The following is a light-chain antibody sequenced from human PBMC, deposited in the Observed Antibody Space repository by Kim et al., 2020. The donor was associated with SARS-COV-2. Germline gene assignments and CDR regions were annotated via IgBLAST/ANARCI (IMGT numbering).Light chain of an antibody. J-gene: IGLJ3*02. CDR1: SLRSYY. V-gene: IGLV3-19*01. CDR3: NSRDSSGNHLV. Sequence: LAQTARITCQGDSLRSYYASWYQQKPGQAPVLVIYGKNNRPSGIPDRFSGSSSGNTASLTITGAQAEDEADYYCNSRDSSGNHLVFGGGTQLTVL. CDR2: GKN.